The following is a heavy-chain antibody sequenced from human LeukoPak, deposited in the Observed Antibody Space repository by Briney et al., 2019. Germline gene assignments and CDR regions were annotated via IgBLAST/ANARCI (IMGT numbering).Heavy chain of an antibody. CDR3: ARLRGEQQLVRGYYYYYMDV. J-gene: IGHJ6*03. CDR1: GGSISSSSYY. V-gene: IGHV4-39*01. D-gene: IGHD6-13*01. CDR2: IYYSGST. Sequence: SETLSLTCTVSGGSISSSSYYWGWIRQPPGKGLEWIGSIYYSGSTYYNPSLKSRVTISVDTSKNQFSLKLSSVTAADTAVYYCARLRGEQQLVRGYYYYYMDVWGKGTTVTVSS.